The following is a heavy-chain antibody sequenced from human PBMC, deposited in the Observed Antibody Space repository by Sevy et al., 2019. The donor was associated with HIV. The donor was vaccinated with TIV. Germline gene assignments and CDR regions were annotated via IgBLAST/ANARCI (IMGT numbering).Heavy chain of an antibody. Sequence: GGSLRLSCAASGFTFSDHYMDWVRQAPGKGLEWVGRTRNKANSYTTKYAASVKGRFTISRDDSKTSLYLQMNSLKTEDTAVYYCARASRRDYYYGMDVWGQGTTVTVSS. J-gene: IGHJ6*02. CDR3: ARASRRDYYYGMDV. CDR1: GFTFSDHY. CDR2: TRNKANSYTT. V-gene: IGHV3-72*01.